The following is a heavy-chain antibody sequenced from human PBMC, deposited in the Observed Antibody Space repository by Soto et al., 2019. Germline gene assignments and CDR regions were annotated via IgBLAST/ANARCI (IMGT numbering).Heavy chain of an antibody. D-gene: IGHD6-6*01. V-gene: IGHV3-23*01. Sequence: GGSLRLSCAASGFTFSSYAMSWVRQAPGKGLEWVSAISGSGGSTYYADSVKGRFTISRDNSKNTLYLQMNSLRAEDTAVYYCAKDPALPEYEGLGWFDPWGQGTLVTVSS. CDR3: AKDPALPEYEGLGWFDP. CDR1: GFTFSSYA. J-gene: IGHJ5*02. CDR2: ISGSGGST.